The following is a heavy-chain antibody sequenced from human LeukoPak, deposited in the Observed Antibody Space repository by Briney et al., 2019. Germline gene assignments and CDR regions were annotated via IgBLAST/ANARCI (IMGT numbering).Heavy chain of an antibody. CDR3: ARALREYSSSHIDY. Sequence: SETLSLTCTVSGYSISSGYYWGWIRQPPGKGLEWIGHIYYSGSTNYNPSLKSRVTISVDTSKNQFSLKLSSVTAADTAVYYCARALREYSSSHIDYWGQGTLVTVSS. D-gene: IGHD6-6*01. V-gene: IGHV4-61*01. CDR2: IYYSGST. CDR1: GYSISSGYY. J-gene: IGHJ4*02.